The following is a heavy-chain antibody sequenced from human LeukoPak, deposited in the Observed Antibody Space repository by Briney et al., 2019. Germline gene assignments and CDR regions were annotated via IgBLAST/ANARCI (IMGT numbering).Heavy chain of an antibody. J-gene: IGHJ4*02. CDR2: IYNDGRT. D-gene: IGHD1-26*01. V-gene: IGHV3-53*04. Sequence: GGSLRLSCAASGFTVRSNYMSWVRQAPGKGLEWVSFIYNDGRTYYVDSVKGRFTISRHNSKNMLYLQMNSLRPEDTAVYYCQWELLDNWGQGTLVTVSS. CDR1: GFTVRSNY. CDR3: QWELLDN.